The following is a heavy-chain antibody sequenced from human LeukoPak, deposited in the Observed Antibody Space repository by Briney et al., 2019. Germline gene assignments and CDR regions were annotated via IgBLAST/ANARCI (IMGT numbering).Heavy chain of an antibody. J-gene: IGHJ4*02. Sequence: PGGSLRLSCEASGFTFRSYWMHWVRQAPGKGLEWVGFIASETYGGTAEYAASVKGRFTISRDDSKSIAYLQMNSLKTEDTAVYYCTRDQTPYYWGQGTLVTVSS. CDR2: IASETYGGTA. CDR3: TRDQTPYY. CDR1: GFTFRSYW. V-gene: IGHV3-49*02.